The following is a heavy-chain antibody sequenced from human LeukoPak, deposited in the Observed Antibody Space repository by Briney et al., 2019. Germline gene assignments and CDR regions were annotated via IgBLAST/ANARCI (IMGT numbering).Heavy chain of an antibody. D-gene: IGHD3-22*01. CDR2: IIPIFGTA. Sequence: SVKVSCKASGGTFSSYAISWLRQAPGQGLEWMGGIIPIFGTANYAQKFQGRVTITADESTSTAYMELSSLRSEDTAVYYCASGSYDSSGSFDPCGQGTLVTVSS. CDR1: GGTFSSYA. CDR3: ASGSYDSSGSFDP. J-gene: IGHJ5*02. V-gene: IGHV1-69*13.